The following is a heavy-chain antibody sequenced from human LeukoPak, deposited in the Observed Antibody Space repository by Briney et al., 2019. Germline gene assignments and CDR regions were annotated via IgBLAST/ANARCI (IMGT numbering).Heavy chain of an antibody. J-gene: IGHJ4*02. CDR1: DGTIRSYY. D-gene: IGHD1-26*01. V-gene: IGHV4-4*09. Sequence: SETLSLTCSVSDGTIRSYYWSWIRQPPGKGLEWIGYIHSSGSTHYNPSVRGRVTTSLDTSENQFSLKLSSVTAADTAVYYCARLGSYSDHWGQGTLVTVSS. CDR2: IHSSGST. CDR3: ARLGSYSDH.